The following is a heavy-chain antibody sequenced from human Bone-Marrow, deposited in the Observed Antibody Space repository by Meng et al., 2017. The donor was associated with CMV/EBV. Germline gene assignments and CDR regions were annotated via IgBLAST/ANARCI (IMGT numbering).Heavy chain of an antibody. D-gene: IGHD5-24*01. CDR1: GGSISNYY. J-gene: IGHJ5*02. V-gene: IGHV4-59*01. CDR2: IYSSGNT. Sequence: SETLSLTCTVSGGSISNYYWSWIRQSPGRGLEWIGYIYSSGNTNYNPSLKSRVTIPVDASNNQFSLRLNSVTAADPALYYCARGSTRDKFDPWGQGTLVTVSS. CDR3: ARGSTRDKFDP.